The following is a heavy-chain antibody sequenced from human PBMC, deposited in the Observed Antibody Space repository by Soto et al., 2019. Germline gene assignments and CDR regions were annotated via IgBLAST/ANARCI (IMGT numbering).Heavy chain of an antibody. CDR3: VKAGSTGGVV. Sequence: VQLLESGGGLIQPGGSLRLSCVASGFTFSSYAMNWVRQGPGTGLEWVAVIDSDDGKTYYANAVKGRFSISRDNSKNTLFLQMNSLRVEDTANYSGVKAGSTGGVVWGQGTLVTV. CDR1: GFTFSSYA. D-gene: IGHD2-8*01. J-gene: IGHJ4*02. CDR2: IDSDDGKT. V-gene: IGHV3-23*01.